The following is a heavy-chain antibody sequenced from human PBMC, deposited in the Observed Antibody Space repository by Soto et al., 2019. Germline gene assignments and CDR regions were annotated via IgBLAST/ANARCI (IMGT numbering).Heavy chain of an antibody. CDR2: IYYSGST. J-gene: IGHJ6*02. Sequence: SETLSLTCTVSGGSISSYYWSWIRQPPGKGLEWIGYIYYSGSTNYNPSLKSRVTISVDTSKNQFSLKLSSVTAADTAVYYCARDSGVVITGWGGYGMDVWGQGTTVTVSS. V-gene: IGHV4-59*01. D-gene: IGHD3-3*01. CDR3: ARDSGVVITGWGGYGMDV. CDR1: GGSISSYY.